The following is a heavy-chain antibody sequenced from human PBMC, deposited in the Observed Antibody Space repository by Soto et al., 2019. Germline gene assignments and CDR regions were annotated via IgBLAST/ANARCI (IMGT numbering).Heavy chain of an antibody. Sequence: QVQLVQSGAEVKKPGASVKVSCKASGYTFTSYDINWVRQATGQGLEWMGWMNPNSGNTCYAQKFQGRVTMTRNTSISTAYMELSSLRSEDTAVYDCARESPDSSGYVSDYWGQGTLVTVSS. CDR1: GYTFTSYD. CDR3: ARESPDSSGYVSDY. V-gene: IGHV1-8*01. J-gene: IGHJ4*02. CDR2: MNPNSGNT. D-gene: IGHD3-22*01.